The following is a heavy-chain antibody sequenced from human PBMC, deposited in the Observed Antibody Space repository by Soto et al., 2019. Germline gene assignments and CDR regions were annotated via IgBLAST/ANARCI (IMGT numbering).Heavy chain of an antibody. D-gene: IGHD3-10*01. J-gene: IGHJ6*02. CDR1: GGSISSYY. V-gene: IGHV4-59*01. CDR2: IYYSGST. CDR3: ARNYGSGSYYYYYYYGMDV. Sequence: SETLSLTCTVSGGSISSYYWSWIRQPSGKGLEWIGYIYYSGSTNYNPSLKSRVTISVDTSKNQFSLKLSSVTAADTAVYYCARNYGSGSYYYYYYYGMDVWGQGTTVTVSS.